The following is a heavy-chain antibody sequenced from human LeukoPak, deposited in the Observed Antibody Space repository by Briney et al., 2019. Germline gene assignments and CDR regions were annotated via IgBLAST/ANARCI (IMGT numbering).Heavy chain of an antibody. V-gene: IGHV3-23*01. Sequence: GGTLRLSCAGSGFRFSIYGMNWVRQAPGKGLEWVSGISPGGGPTYYAESVKGRFTISRDDSKNTLYLQMNNLRVEDTAVYYCARDGAWLRFDDWGQGILVTVSS. D-gene: IGHD5-12*01. CDR1: GFRFSIYG. CDR3: ARDGAWLRFDD. CDR2: ISPGGGPT. J-gene: IGHJ4*02.